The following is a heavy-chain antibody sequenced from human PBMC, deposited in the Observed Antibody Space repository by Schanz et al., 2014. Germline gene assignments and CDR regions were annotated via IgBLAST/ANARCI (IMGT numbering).Heavy chain of an antibody. Sequence: VQLVESGGGVVQPGRSLRLSCAASGFIFSSHSMKWVRQAPGKGLEWVSYISSSSRTIYYADSVKGRFTISRDNARNSLYLQMNSLRDEDTAVYYCARGLGNYYDSKSYYYFDYWGQGTLVTVSS. D-gene: IGHD3-10*01. CDR2: ISSSSRTI. V-gene: IGHV3-48*02. J-gene: IGHJ4*02. CDR1: GFIFSSHS. CDR3: ARGLGNYYDSKSYYYFDY.